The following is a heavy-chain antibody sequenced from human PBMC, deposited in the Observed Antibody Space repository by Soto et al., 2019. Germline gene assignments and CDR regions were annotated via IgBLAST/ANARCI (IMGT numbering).Heavy chain of an antibody. CDR3: ASDGYSDSGGRPYFDF. D-gene: IGHD3-22*01. CDR1: GGSVSSGSYF. CDR2: IYYSGNA. Sequence: QLRVQESGPGLMKPSETVSLTCTVSGGSVSSGSYFWNWIRQPPGKGLEWIGYIYYSGNAKYNASLKSRVTISLDTSKNHVSLTLSSVTAADTAIYYCASDGYSDSGGRPYFDFWGQGTLVTVSS. J-gene: IGHJ4*02. V-gene: IGHV4-61*01.